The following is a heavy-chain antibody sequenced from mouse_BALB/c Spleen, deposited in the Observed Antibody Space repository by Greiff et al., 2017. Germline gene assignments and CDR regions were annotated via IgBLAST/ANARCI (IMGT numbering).Heavy chain of an antibody. D-gene: IGHD2-4*01. CDR2: IYPGSGST. V-gene: IGHV1-55*01. CDR3: ARGDYDVTWFAY. CDR1: GYNFTSYW. Sequence: QVQLKESGAELVKPGASVKLSCTASGYNFTSYWINWVKLRPGQGLEWIGDIYPGSGSTNYNEKFKSKATLTVDTSSSTAYMQLSSLASEDSALYYCARGDYDVTWFAYWGQGTLVTVSA. J-gene: IGHJ3*01.